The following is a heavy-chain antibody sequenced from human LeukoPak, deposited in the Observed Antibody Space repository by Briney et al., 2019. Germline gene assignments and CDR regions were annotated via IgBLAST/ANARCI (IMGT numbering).Heavy chain of an antibody. D-gene: IGHD3-10*01. CDR1: GGSYSAYY. CDR2: INHRGST. J-gene: IGHJ4*02. CDR3: ATRAVRGIIEFDY. V-gene: IGHV4-34*01. Sequence: SETLSLTCAVYGGSYSAYYWSWIRQPPGKGLEWIGEINHRGSTSYNPSLKSRVIMSVDTSKSHFSLKLSSVTAADTAVYYCATRAVRGIIEFDYWGQGILVTVSS.